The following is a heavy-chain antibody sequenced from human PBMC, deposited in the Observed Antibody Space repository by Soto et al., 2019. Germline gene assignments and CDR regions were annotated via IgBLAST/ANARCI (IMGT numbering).Heavy chain of an antibody. CDR1: GYNFNKYA. V-gene: IGHV3-23*01. CDR3: ARRAYYFDGTGSQAFDI. D-gene: IGHD3-22*01. J-gene: IGHJ3*02. Sequence: VQLLESGGGLRQPGGSLRLSCVGSGYNFNKYAVSWVRQAPGKGLEWVSAINIGGDNTFYTDSVKGRFTISRDNSKNMLYLEMNSLTAEDTAVYYCARRAYYFDGTGSQAFDIWGQGTRVTVSS. CDR2: INIGGDNT.